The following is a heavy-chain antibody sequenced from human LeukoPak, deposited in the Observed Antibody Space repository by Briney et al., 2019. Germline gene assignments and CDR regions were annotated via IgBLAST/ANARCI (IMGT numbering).Heavy chain of an antibody. CDR1: GGSISSYY. Sequence: SETLSLTCTVSGGSISSYYWSWIRQPPGKGLEWIGYIYYSGSTNYNPSLKSRVTISVDTSKNQFSLKLSSVTAADTAVYYCARGVDCSGGSCYGYYMDVWGKGTTVTVSS. D-gene: IGHD2-15*01. CDR3: ARGVDCSGGSCYGYYMDV. CDR2: IYYSGST. V-gene: IGHV4-59*01. J-gene: IGHJ6*03.